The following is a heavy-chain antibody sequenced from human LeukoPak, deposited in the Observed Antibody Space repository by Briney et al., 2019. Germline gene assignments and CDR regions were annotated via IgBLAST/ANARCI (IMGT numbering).Heavy chain of an antibody. Sequence: ASVKVSCKASGFTFSGYYMHWVRQAPGQGLEWMGWINPKTGGTHYAQKFQGRVTMTRDTSISTAYMELSRLRPDDTAVYYCARDIGYYSDSWGQGTLITVSS. J-gene: IGHJ4*02. CDR1: GFTFSGYY. CDR3: ARDIGYYSDS. V-gene: IGHV1-2*02. CDR2: INPKTGGT. D-gene: IGHD3-16*02.